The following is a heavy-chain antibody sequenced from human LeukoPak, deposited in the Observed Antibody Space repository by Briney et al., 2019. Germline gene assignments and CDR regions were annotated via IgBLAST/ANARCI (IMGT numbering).Heavy chain of an antibody. V-gene: IGHV3-30*18. CDR3: AKSGDINYYFYYYMDI. CDR1: EFTFSSYG. D-gene: IGHD3-10*01. Sequence: PGGSLRLSCAASEFTFSSYGMHWVRQAPGKGLEWVAVISYDGSNKYYADSVKGRFTISRDNSKNTLYLQMNSLRAEDTAVYYCAKSGDINYYFYYYMDIWGKGTTVTVSS. CDR2: ISYDGSNK. J-gene: IGHJ6*03.